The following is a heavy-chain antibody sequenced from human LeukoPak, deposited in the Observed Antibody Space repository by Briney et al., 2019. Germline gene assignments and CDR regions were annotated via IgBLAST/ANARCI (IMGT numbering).Heavy chain of an antibody. CDR3: ASSYYDFWSGLY. CDR1: GFTFINYS. Sequence: GGSLRLSCTASGFTFINYSMNWVRQAPGKGLEWVSSISSSSSYIYYADSVKGRFTISRDNAKNSLYLQMNSLRAEDTAVYYCASSYYDFWSGLYWGQGTLVTVSS. CDR2: ISSSSSYI. V-gene: IGHV3-21*01. D-gene: IGHD3-3*01. J-gene: IGHJ4*02.